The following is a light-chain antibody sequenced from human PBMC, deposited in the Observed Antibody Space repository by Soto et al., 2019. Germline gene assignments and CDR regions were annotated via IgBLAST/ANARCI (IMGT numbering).Light chain of an antibody. CDR1: QSISNF. CDR2: AAS. Sequence: DIQMTQSPSSLSASLGDRVTITFRASQSISNFLNWVQHKPGNAPKVLIYAASTLQSGVPSRFSGSGSGTDFTLTISSLQPEDFATYYCQQLNSYPPWTFGQGTKVDIK. V-gene: IGKV1-16*01. CDR3: QQLNSYPPWT. J-gene: IGKJ1*01.